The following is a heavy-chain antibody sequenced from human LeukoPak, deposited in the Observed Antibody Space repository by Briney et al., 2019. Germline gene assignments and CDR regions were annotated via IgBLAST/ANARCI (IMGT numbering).Heavy chain of an antibody. CDR3: ASDPYSSSAFDN. Sequence: PGGSLRLSCAASGFTFSSYSMNWVRQAPGKGLEWVSYISSSSSTIYYADSVKGRFTISRDNAMNSVYLQMNSLRAEDTAVYYCASDPYSSSAFDNWGQGTLVTVSS. D-gene: IGHD6-6*01. V-gene: IGHV3-48*01. CDR1: GFTFSSYS. J-gene: IGHJ4*02. CDR2: ISSSSSTI.